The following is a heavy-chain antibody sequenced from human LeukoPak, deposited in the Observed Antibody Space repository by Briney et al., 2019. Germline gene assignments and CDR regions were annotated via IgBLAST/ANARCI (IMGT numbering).Heavy chain of an antibody. CDR1: GFTFSSYW. J-gene: IGHJ4*02. CDR2: IKQDGSEK. D-gene: IGHD3-10*01. Sequence: PGGSLRLSCAASGFTFSSYWMSWVRQAPGKGLEWEANIKQDGSEKYYVDSVKGRFTISRDNAKNSLYLQMNSLRAEDTAVYYCASGSGSYYKNDYFNYWGQGTLVTVSS. CDR3: ASGSGSYYKNDYFNY. V-gene: IGHV3-7*01.